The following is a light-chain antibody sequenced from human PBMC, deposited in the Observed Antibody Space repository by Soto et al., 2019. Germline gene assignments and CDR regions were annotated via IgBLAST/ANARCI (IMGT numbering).Light chain of an antibody. V-gene: IGLV2-14*01. Sequence: QSALAQPAPVSGSPGQSITISCTGTSSDVGGYNYVSWYQQHPGKAPKLMIYEVSNRPSGVSNRFSGSKSGNTGSLTISGLQAEDEADYYCSSYTSSSTLAFVFGTGTKVTVL. J-gene: IGLJ1*01. CDR3: SSYTSSSTLAFV. CDR1: SSDVGGYNY. CDR2: EVS.